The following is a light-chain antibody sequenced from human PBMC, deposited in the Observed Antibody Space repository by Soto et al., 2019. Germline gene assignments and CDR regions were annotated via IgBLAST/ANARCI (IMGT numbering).Light chain of an antibody. V-gene: IGKV3-15*01. J-gene: IGKJ1*01. CDR3: QQYNNWPRT. Sequence: EIVMTQSPVILSVSPGERATLSCRASQSVGTNLAWYQQKPGQAPRLLISGAATRATGIPARFSGRGSGTEFTLTVSSLQSGDFAVYYCQQYNNWPRTFGQGTKVDIK. CDR2: GAA. CDR1: QSVGTN.